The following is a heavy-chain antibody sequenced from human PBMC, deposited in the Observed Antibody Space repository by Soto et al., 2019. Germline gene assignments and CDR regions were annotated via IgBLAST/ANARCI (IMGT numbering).Heavy chain of an antibody. D-gene: IGHD3-22*01. Sequence: QVQLQESGPGLVKPSQTLSLTCTVSGGAISSGAYYWSWIRQHPGKGLEWIGYIYYSGSTYYNPSINSRVTVSVDTSKNQFSLKLSSVTAADTAVYYCAIYDSSGSRGFQHWGQGTLVTVSS. CDR3: AIYDSSGSRGFQH. J-gene: IGHJ1*01. CDR1: GGAISSGAYY. V-gene: IGHV4-31*03. CDR2: IYYSGST.